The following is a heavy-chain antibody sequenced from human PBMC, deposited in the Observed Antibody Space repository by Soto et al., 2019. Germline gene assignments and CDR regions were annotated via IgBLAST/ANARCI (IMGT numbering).Heavy chain of an antibody. J-gene: IGHJ4*02. D-gene: IGHD3-10*01. V-gene: IGHV3-21*05. Sequence: GGSLRLSCAASGYTFSSYAMNWVRQAPGKGLEWPSYITSRGDYTRYADSVKGRFTISRDSAQSSLYLQMNSLRAEDTAMYYCVREFFGELIWGQGTPVTVSS. CDR3: VREFFGELI. CDR2: ITSRGDYT. CDR1: GYTFSSYA.